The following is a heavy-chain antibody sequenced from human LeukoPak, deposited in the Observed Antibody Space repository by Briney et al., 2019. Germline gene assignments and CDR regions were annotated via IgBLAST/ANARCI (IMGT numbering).Heavy chain of an antibody. CDR1: GGSVTSGTYY. D-gene: IGHD4-17*01. Sequence: PSETLSLTCSVSGGSVTSGTYYWTWIRESAGKGLESIGYIYYTGTTNYNPSLKSRVTISLDTSKNQFSLRVSSVTAADTGTYYCASPGPDYGDYAYAYWGQGSLVTVSS. V-gene: IGHV4-61*01. CDR2: IYYTGTT. J-gene: IGHJ4*02. CDR3: ASPGPDYGDYAYAY.